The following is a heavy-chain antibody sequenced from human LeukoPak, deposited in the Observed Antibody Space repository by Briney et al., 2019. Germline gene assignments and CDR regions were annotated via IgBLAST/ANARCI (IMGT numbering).Heavy chain of an antibody. D-gene: IGHD3-22*01. Sequence: SETLSLTGTVSGGSISSYYWSWIRQPPGKGLEWMGDIYYSGSTNYNPSLKSRVTMSVDTSKNQFSLKLSSVTAADTAVYYCARLWKRPLLFYDSSGYSPSSSVWFDPWGQGTLVTVSS. CDR1: GGSISSYY. CDR2: IYYSGST. V-gene: IGHV4-59*08. CDR3: ARLWKRPLLFYDSSGYSPSSSVWFDP. J-gene: IGHJ5*02.